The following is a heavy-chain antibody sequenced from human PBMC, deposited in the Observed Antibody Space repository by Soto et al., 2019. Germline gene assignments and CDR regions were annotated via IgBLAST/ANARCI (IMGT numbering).Heavy chain of an antibody. CDR1: GASITSTTYF. CDR2: IYYIGKT. CDR3: AKNLPRKGRFDY. Sequence: SETLSLTCSLSGASITSTTYFWAWIRKTPGKGLEWVGSIYYIGKTHYNPSLKSRATISVDRSRNQFSLEVKSVTAEDTAVYYCAKNLPRKGRFDYSGQGTVVAVSS. V-gene: IGHV4-39*01. J-gene: IGHJ4*02.